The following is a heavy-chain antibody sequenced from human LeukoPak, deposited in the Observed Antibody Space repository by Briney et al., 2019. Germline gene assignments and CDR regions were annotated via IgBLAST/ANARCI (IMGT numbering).Heavy chain of an antibody. V-gene: IGHV1-69*05. Sequence: ASVKVSCKASGGTFSSYAISWVRQAPGQGLEWMGRIIPIFGTANYAQKFQGRVTITTDESTSTAYMELSSLGSEDTAVYYCARDYGDFRFDYWGQGTLVTVSS. CDR1: GGTFSSYA. CDR2: IIPIFGTA. J-gene: IGHJ4*02. D-gene: IGHD4-17*01. CDR3: ARDYGDFRFDY.